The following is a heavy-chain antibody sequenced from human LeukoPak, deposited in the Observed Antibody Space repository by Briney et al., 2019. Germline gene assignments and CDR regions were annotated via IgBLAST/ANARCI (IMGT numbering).Heavy chain of an antibody. CDR2: SYSSGNT. CDR3: ATARADYGDYNSFYYMDV. Sequence: SETLSLTCTVSGDSMRGDSYFWSWIRQPAGKGLEWIGRSYSSGNTYYNPSLESRVTISLDTPRNQFSLKVSSVTAADTAVYYCATARADYGDYNSFYYMDVWGKGTTVTVSS. J-gene: IGHJ6*03. CDR1: GDSMRGDSYF. V-gene: IGHV4-61*02. D-gene: IGHD4-17*01.